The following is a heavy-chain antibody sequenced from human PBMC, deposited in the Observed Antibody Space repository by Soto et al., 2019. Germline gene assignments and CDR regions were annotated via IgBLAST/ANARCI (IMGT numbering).Heavy chain of an antibody. Sequence: GGSLRLSCAASGFTFSTYWMSWVRQAPGKGLEWVANIKEDGSEKYYADSVKGRFTISRDNAKNSLYLQMNSLRAEDTAVYYCARDRALKGDYYGLDVWGQGTTVTVSS. CDR1: GFTFSTYW. J-gene: IGHJ6*02. CDR3: ARDRALKGDYYGLDV. V-gene: IGHV3-7*05. CDR2: IKEDGSEK.